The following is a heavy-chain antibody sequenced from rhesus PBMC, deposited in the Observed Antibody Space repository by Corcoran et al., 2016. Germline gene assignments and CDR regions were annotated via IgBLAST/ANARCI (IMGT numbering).Heavy chain of an antibody. V-gene: IGHV4-106*01. CDR1: GGSISDDYY. CDR3: ARDRIGIAAAGPPQYYFDY. Sequence: QVQLQESGPGLVKPSETLSLTCAVSGGSISDDYYWSWIRQPPGKGLEWIGYIYGSGGGTNYNPSLKNRVTISIDTSKNQFCLKLSSVTDADTAVYYCARDRIGIAAAGPPQYYFDYWGQGVLVTVSS. D-gene: IGHD6S26*01. CDR2: IYGSGGGT. J-gene: IGHJ4*01.